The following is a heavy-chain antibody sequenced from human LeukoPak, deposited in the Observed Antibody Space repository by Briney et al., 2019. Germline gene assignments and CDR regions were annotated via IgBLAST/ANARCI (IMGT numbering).Heavy chain of an antibody. D-gene: IGHD3-22*01. CDR3: ATGRTYYYDSSGRSDAFDI. CDR2: IYPGDSDT. J-gene: IGHJ3*02. Sequence: GESLKISCKGSGYSFTSYCSGWVRQMPGKGLEWMGIIYPGDSDTRYSPSFQGQVTISADKSISTAYLQWSSLKASDTAMYYCATGRTYYYDSSGRSDAFDIWGQGTMVTVSS. CDR1: GYSFTSYC. V-gene: IGHV5-51*01.